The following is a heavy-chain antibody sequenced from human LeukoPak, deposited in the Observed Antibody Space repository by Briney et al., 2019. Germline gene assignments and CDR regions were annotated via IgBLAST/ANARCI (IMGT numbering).Heavy chain of an antibody. Sequence: ASVKVSCKASGYTFTSYYMHWVRQAPGQGLEWMGIINPSGGSTSYAQKFQGRVTMTRDTSTSTVYMELSSLRSEDTAVYYCAREMHPPYCSSTSCYWNLNFDPWGQGTLVTVSS. CDR3: AREMHPPYCSSTSCYWNLNFDP. V-gene: IGHV1-46*01. CDR1: GYTFTSYY. CDR2: INPSGGST. D-gene: IGHD2-2*01. J-gene: IGHJ5*02.